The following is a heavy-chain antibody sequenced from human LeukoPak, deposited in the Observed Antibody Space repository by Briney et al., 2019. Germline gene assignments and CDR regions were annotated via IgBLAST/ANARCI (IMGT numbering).Heavy chain of an antibody. J-gene: IGHJ4*02. D-gene: IGHD3-10*01. CDR1: GFPFSVSW. CDR3: AKDYYGSLDS. CDR2: VKSDGSGT. V-gene: IGHV3-74*01. Sequence: GGSLRLSCAASGFPFSVSWMHWVRQAPGKGLVWVSLVKSDGSGTASADSVKGRFTISRDNAKNTVYLQMNSLRDEDTAVYYRAKDYYGSLDSWGQGTLVTVSS.